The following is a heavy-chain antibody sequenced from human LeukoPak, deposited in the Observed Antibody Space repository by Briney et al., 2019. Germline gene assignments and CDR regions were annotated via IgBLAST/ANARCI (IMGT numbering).Heavy chain of an antibody. D-gene: IGHD3-3*01. V-gene: IGHV3-7*03. CDR3: AREVGVVRYYYYGMDV. CDR1: GFTFSTYW. J-gene: IGHJ6*02. Sequence: GGSLRLSCAASGFTFSTYWMSWVRQAPGKGLEWVANIKQDESEKYYVDSVKGRFTISRDNAKNSLYPQMNSLRAEDTAVYYCAREVGVVRYYYYGMDVWGQGTTVTVAS. CDR2: IKQDESEK.